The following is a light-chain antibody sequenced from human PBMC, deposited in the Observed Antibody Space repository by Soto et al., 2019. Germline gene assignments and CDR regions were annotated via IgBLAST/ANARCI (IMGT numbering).Light chain of an antibody. V-gene: IGKV3-20*01. CDR3: QQYSNWPYT. CDR1: QSVSSRF. CDR2: GAS. J-gene: IGKJ2*01. Sequence: EIVLTQSPGTLSLSPGERATLSCRASQSVSSRFLAWYQQKPGQAPRLLMYGASSRATGIPDRFSGTGSGTEFTLTISSLQSEDFAVYFCQQYSNWPYTFGQGTKVDIK.